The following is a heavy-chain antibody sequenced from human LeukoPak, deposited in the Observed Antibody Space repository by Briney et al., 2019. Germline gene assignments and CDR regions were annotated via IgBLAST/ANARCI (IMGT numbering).Heavy chain of an antibody. CDR1: GYTSTSYD. D-gene: IGHD3-3*01. CDR3: ARPTYYDFWSGYSDAFDI. J-gene: IGHJ3*02. V-gene: IGHV1-8*01. Sequence: GASVKVSCKASGYTSTSYDINWVRQATGQGLEWMGWMNPNSGNTGYAQKFQGRATMTRNTSISTAYMELSSLRSEDTAVYYCARPTYYDFWSGYSDAFDIWGQGTMVTVSS. CDR2: MNPNSGNT.